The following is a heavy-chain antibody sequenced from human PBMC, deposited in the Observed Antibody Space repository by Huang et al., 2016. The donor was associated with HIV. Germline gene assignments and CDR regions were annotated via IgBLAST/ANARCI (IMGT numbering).Heavy chain of an antibody. D-gene: IGHD2-2*01. J-gene: IGHJ6*02. CDR3: ARENEFCGSTNCHHYYYGLDV. CDR1: GGSISTYY. CDR2: FYTSGNT. V-gene: IGHV4-4*07. Sequence: QVQLQESGPGLVKPSETLSLTCTVSGGSISTYYWSWIRQSAGKGLEWIGRFYTSGNTNYNPSLRSRVTMSVDTSKNQFSRRLTSVTAADTAVYYCARENEFCGSTNCHHYYYGLDVWGQGTTVTVSS.